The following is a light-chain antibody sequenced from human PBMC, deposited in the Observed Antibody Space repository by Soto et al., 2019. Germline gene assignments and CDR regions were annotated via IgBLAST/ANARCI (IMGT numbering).Light chain of an antibody. J-gene: IGKJ1*01. V-gene: IGKV3-20*01. CDR1: QSVDSRF. CDR2: GAS. Sequence: EIVLKQSPGSLSLSPGERATLSCRASQSVDSRFFAWYQQRPGQAPRLLIYGASRRATGIPDRFTGSGSGTDFTLTISGLEPEDFALYYWQQYDSSVTFGLGTKVEIK. CDR3: QQYDSSVT.